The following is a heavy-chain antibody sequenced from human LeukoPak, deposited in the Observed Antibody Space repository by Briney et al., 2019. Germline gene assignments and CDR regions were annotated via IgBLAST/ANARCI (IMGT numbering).Heavy chain of an antibody. Sequence: GALRLSCAASGFTFSSYGMHWVRQAPGKGLEWVAVIWYDGSNKYYADSVKGRFTISRDNSKNTLYLQMNSLRAEDTAVYYCARVGFGVVQGTGTGGYHYYYYGMDVWGQGTTVTVSS. D-gene: IGHD3-3*01. CDR3: ARVGFGVVQGTGTGGYHYYYYGMDV. CDR1: GFTFSSYG. J-gene: IGHJ6*02. CDR2: IWYDGSNK. V-gene: IGHV3-33*01.